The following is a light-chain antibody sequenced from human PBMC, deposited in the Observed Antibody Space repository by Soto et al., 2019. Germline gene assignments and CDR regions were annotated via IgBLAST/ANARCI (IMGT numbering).Light chain of an antibody. CDR1: QTIYTY. V-gene: IGKV1-39*01. CDR3: QQSYSTPRT. Sequence: DIQMTQSPSSLSASVGDRVTITCRASQTIYTYLSWYQQKPGKAPRLLIYAASSLHGGVPSRFSGSGSGTDFTLTVTSLQPEDFATYYCQQSYSTPRTFGPGTKVEIK. CDR2: AAS. J-gene: IGKJ3*01.